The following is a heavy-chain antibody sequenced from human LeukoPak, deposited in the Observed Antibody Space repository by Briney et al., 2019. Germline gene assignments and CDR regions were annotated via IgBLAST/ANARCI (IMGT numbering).Heavy chain of an antibody. CDR1: GSTFSTYW. J-gene: IGHJ4*02. D-gene: IGHD6-19*01. V-gene: IGHV3-74*01. CDR2: ISSDGSST. CDR3: AVAVVGLAY. Sequence: GGSLRHSCAASGSTFSTYWMHWVRQAPGKGLVWVSRISSDGSSTIYADSVKGRFTISRDNAKNTLYLQMNSLRAEDTAVYYCAVAVVGLAYWGQGTLVTVSS.